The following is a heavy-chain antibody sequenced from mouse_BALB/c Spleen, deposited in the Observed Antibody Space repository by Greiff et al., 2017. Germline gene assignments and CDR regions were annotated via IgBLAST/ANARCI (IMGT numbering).Heavy chain of an antibody. J-gene: IGHJ3*01. CDR3: TRSAFYGNYGAY. D-gene: IGHD2-10*01. Sequence: QVQLQQSGAELVKPGASVKLSCKASGYTFTSYYMYWVKQRPGQGLEWIGEINPSNGGTNFNEKFKSKATLTVDKSSSTAYMQLSSLTSEDSAVYYCTRSAFYGNYGAYWGQGTLVTVSA. CDR2: INPSNGGT. CDR1: GYTFTSYY. V-gene: IGHV1S81*02.